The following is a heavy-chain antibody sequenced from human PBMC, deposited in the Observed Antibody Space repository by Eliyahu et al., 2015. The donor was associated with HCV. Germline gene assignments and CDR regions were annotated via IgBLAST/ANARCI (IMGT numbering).Heavy chain of an antibody. Sequence: EVQLLESGGGSVQPGGSLRLSCAASGXTFSTNAMXWVRQAPGKGLEWVSSISXSGGNSYYADSVKGRFTISRDNSKSTLYLQMNTLRAEDTAVYHCAKQSGLVGPTAVSGYWGQGTLVTVSS. CDR1: GXTFSTNA. D-gene: IGHD1-26*01. J-gene: IGHJ4*02. CDR3: AKQSGLVGPTAVSGY. CDR2: ISXSGGNS. V-gene: IGHV3-23*01.